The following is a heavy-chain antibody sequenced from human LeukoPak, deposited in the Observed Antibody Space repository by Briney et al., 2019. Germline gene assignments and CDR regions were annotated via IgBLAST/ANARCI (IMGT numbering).Heavy chain of an antibody. J-gene: IGHJ4*02. V-gene: IGHV4-39*01. CDR2: VYYSVIT. Sequence: PSETLSLTCTVSGGSITSTNYYWGWIRQPPGKGLEWIASVYYSVITHYNPSLKSRVTISVDTSKNQFSLRLTSVTAADTAVYCCARHTRSGWNEGFGYWGQGTLVTVSS. D-gene: IGHD6-19*01. CDR3: ARHTRSGWNEGFGY. CDR1: GGSITSTNYY.